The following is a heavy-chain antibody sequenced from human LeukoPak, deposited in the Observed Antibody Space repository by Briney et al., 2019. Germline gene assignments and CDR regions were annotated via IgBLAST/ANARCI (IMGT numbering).Heavy chain of an antibody. Sequence: SETLSLTCAVSGGSISSGGYSWSWIRQPPGKGLEWIGYIYHSGSTYYNPSLKSRVTISVDRSKNQFSLKLSSVTAADTAVYYCASLPVDTAMVLFDYWGQGTLVTVSS. J-gene: IGHJ4*02. V-gene: IGHV4-30-2*02. CDR3: ASLPVDTAMVLFDY. D-gene: IGHD5-18*01. CDR2: IYHSGST. CDR1: GGSISSGGYS.